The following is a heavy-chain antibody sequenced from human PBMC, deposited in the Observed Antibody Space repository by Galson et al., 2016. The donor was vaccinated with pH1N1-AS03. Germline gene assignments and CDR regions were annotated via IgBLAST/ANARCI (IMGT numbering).Heavy chain of an antibody. V-gene: IGHV3-33*08. CDR3: VRGSGYYFDS. D-gene: IGHD3-3*01. J-gene: IGHJ4*02. CDR1: GFSFSRYA. Sequence: SLRLSCAASGFSFSRYAMIWVRQAPGKGLEWVGINRYYGSSEYYGDSMKGRISISRDNSQNTISLQMNSLRVEDTAVYYCVRGSGYYFDSWGQGTLVIVSS. CDR2: NRYYGSSE.